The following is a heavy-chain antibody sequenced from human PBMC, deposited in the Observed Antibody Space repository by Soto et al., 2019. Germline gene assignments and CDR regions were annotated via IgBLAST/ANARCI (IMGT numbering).Heavy chain of an antibody. V-gene: IGHV4-59*01. CDR1: GGSISRYY. J-gene: IGHJ4*02. Sequence: SETLSLTCTVSGGSISRYYWSWIRQPPGKGLEWIGYIYYSGSTNYNPSLKSRVTISVDTSKNQFSLKLSSVTAADTAVYYCARSGFGELFFDYWGQGTLVTVSS. D-gene: IGHD3-10*01. CDR2: IYYSGST. CDR3: ARSGFGELFFDY.